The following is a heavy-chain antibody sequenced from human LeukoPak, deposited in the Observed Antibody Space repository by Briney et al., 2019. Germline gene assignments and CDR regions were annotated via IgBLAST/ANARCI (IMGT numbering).Heavy chain of an antibody. CDR2: IYTSGST. Sequence: TLSLTCTVSGGSISSGSYYWSWIRQPAGKGLEWIGRIYTSGSTNYNPSLKSRVTISVDTSKNQFSLKLSSVTAADTAVYCCARDNSPRGYYYYYMDVWGKGTTVTVSS. D-gene: IGHD4-23*01. CDR3: ARDNSPRGYYYYYMDV. V-gene: IGHV4-61*02. CDR1: GGSISSGSYY. J-gene: IGHJ6*03.